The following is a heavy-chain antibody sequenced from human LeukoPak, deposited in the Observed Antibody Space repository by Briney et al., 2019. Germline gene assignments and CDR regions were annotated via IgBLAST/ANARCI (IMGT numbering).Heavy chain of an antibody. CDR2: ISGHGATT. Sequence: PGGTLRLSCEASGFTFSSYAMSWVRQAPGKGLEWVSAISGHGATTYYADSVKGRFTISRDNSKNSLFLQMNSLRAEDTAVYYCATRKNLTPYYGDRDDYWGQGTLVTVSS. CDR3: ATRKNLTPYYGDRDDY. D-gene: IGHD3-10*01. J-gene: IGHJ4*02. CDR1: GFTFSSYA. V-gene: IGHV3-23*01.